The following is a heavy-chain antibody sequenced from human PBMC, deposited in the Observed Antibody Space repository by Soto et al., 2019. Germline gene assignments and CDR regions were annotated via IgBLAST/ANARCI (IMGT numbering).Heavy chain of an antibody. CDR1: GFTFSSYA. V-gene: IGHV3-23*01. D-gene: IGHD3-3*01. CDR3: AKDKRRFYDFWSGYPFDY. Sequence: VQLLESGGGLVQPGGSLRLSCAASGFTFSSYAMSWVRQAPGKGLEWVSAISGSGGSTYYADSVKGRFTISRDNSKNTLYLQMNSLRAEDTAVYYCAKDKRRFYDFWSGYPFDYWGQGTLVTVSS. J-gene: IGHJ4*02. CDR2: ISGSGGST.